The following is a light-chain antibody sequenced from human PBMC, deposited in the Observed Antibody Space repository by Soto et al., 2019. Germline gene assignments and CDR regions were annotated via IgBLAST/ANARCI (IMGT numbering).Light chain of an antibody. Sequence: DIQMTQSPSSLSASFGDRVAITCQASQDISNFLNWYQQKPGKAPKLLTYDASDLETGVPSRFSGSGSGTDFTFTISNLQPEDFATYYCQQYDSLPFTFGPGTKVDIK. J-gene: IGKJ3*01. CDR2: DAS. V-gene: IGKV1-33*01. CDR1: QDISNF. CDR3: QQYDSLPFT.